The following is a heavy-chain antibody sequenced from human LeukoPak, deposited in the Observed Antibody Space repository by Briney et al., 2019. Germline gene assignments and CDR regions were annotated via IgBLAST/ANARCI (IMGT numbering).Heavy chain of an antibody. CDR2: INPSGGST. CDR3: ARIAAAGTGFDP. V-gene: IGHV1-46*01. CDR1: GYTFTSYY. J-gene: IGHJ5*02. D-gene: IGHD6-13*01. Sequence: GASVKVSCKASGYTFTSYYIHWVRQAPGQGLEWMGIINPSGGSTSYAQKFQGRVTMTRDTSTSTVYMELSSLRSEDTAVYYCARIAAAGTGFDPWGQGTLVTVSS.